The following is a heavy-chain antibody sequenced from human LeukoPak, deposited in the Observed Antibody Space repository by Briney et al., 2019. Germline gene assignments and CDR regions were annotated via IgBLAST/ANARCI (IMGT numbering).Heavy chain of an antibody. CDR2: WEN. CDR3: ARETAERYRGSYFDY. Sequence: SETLSLTCTVSGASVSSGPYYWSWIRQPPGEGLEWIGWENNYNVSLKSRVIISVDRSKNQFSLTFISVTAADTAVYFCARETAERYRGSYFDYWGQGILVTVSS. J-gene: IGHJ4*02. D-gene: IGHD1-26*01. V-gene: IGHV4-61*01. CDR1: GASVSSGPYY.